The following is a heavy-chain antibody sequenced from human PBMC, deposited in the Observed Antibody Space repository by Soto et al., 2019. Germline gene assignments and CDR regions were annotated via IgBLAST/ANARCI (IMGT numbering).Heavy chain of an antibody. D-gene: IGHD1-20*01. CDR3: ARDLTGMVDY. V-gene: IGHV3-21*01. CDR2: ISSSSSYI. CDR1: GFTFSSYS. Sequence: EVQLVESGGGLVKPGGSLRLSCAASGFTFSSYSMNWVRQAPGKGLECVSSISSSSSYIYYADSVKGRFTISRDNAKNSLYLQMNSLRAEDTAVYYCARDLTGMVDYWGQGTLVTVSS. J-gene: IGHJ4*02.